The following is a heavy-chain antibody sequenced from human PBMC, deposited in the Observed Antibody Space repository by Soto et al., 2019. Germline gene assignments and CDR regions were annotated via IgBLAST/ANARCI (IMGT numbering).Heavy chain of an antibody. V-gene: IGHV4-31*03. CDR3: ARVGGINWFDP. Sequence: QVQLKESGPGLVKPSQTLSLTSTVSGGPRSSGGYYWSWSRQHPGKGLEWIGYIYYSGSTYYNPSLKSRVTISVDTSKNQFSLKLSSVTAADTAVYYCARVGGINWFDPWGQGTLVTVSS. D-gene: IGHD1-20*01. J-gene: IGHJ5*02. CDR1: GGPRSSGGYY. CDR2: IYYSGST.